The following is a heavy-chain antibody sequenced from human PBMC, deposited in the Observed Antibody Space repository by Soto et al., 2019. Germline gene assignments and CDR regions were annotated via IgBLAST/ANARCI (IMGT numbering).Heavy chain of an antibody. CDR1: GFTFSSYA. CDR3: AKAPYNWNFVFFS. V-gene: IGHV3-23*01. D-gene: IGHD1-7*01. CDR2: ISGSGGTT. Sequence: LRLSCAASGFTFSSYAMSWVRQAPGKGLEWVSVISGSGGTTYYPDSVKGRFTISRDNSNNTLYLQMNSLRAEDTAVYYCAKAPYNWNFVFFSWGQGTLVTVSS. J-gene: IGHJ5*02.